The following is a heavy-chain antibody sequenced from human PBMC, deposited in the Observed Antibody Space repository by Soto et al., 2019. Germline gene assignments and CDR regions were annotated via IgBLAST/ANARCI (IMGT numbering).Heavy chain of an antibody. CDR2: IYYSGST. D-gene: IGHD2-21*01. CDR3: ARTVFPHFYYYIDV. Sequence: QVQLQESGPGLVKPSQTLSLTCTVSGGSISSYYWSWIRHPPAQGLEWIGYIYYSGSTNYNPSHKRRITISVDTSKNLFSLKLSSVTAADTAVYYCARTVFPHFYYYIDVWGKGTTVTVSS. CDR1: GGSISSYY. J-gene: IGHJ6*03. V-gene: IGHV4-59*08.